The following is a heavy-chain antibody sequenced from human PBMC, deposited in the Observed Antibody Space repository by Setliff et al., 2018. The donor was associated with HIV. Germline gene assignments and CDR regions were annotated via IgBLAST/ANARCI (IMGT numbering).Heavy chain of an antibody. D-gene: IGHD3-22*01. CDR3: ARELVITTVYYYYGMDV. Sequence: GGSLSLSCAASGFTVSSNYMSWVRQAPGKGLEWVSVIYSGGSTYYADSVKGRFTISRDNSKNTLYLQMNSLRAEDTAVYYCARELVITTVYYYYGMDVWGQGTTVTVSS. CDR2: IYSGGST. CDR1: GFTVSSNY. J-gene: IGHJ6*02. V-gene: IGHV3-66*01.